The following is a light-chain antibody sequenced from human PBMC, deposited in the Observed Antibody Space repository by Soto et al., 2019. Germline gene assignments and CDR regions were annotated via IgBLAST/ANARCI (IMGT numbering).Light chain of an antibody. V-gene: IGKV3-20*01. J-gene: IGKJ2*01. CDR2: GAS. Sequence: EIVLTQSPGTLSLSPGERATLSCRASQSVGSSYLAWYQQKPGQAPRLLIYGASSRATGIPDRFSGSGSGTDFTLTISRLEPEDFALYSCQQYGTSPRTFGHGTKLEIK. CDR1: QSVGSSY. CDR3: QQYGTSPRT.